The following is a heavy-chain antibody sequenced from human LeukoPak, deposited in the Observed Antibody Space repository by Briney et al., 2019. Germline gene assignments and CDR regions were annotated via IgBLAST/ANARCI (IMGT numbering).Heavy chain of an antibody. Sequence: GGSLRLSCAASGFTFSDYFMTWIRQAPGKGLEWISYITTTGNTAFYADSVKGRFTVSRDNAKNSLYLQINSLRAEDTAVYYCARSEQWTGFFDNWGQGALVTVSS. V-gene: IGHV3-11*04. CDR1: GFTFSDYF. J-gene: IGHJ4*02. D-gene: IGHD6-19*01. CDR2: ITTTGNTA. CDR3: ARSEQWTGFFDN.